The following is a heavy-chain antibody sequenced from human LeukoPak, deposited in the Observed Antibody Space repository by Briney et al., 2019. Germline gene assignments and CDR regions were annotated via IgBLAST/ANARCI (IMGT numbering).Heavy chain of an antibody. V-gene: IGHV4-59*01. D-gene: IGHD1-26*01. Sequence: SETLSLTCTVSGGSINNYYWGWIRLPPGRGLEWIGCIHYSGRTSYNPSLKSRLIISVDTSKNQFSLRLSSVTAADTAMYYCARHSGTYRGSFDIWGQGTMVTVSS. CDR3: ARHSGTYRGSFDI. CDR1: GGSINNYY. CDR2: IHYSGRT. J-gene: IGHJ3*02.